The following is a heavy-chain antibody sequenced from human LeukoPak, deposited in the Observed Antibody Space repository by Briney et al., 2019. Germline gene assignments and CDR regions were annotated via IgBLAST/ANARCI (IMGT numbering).Heavy chain of an antibody. D-gene: IGHD2-15*01. Sequence: SVKVSCKASGGTFSSYAISWVRQAPGQGLERMGGIIPIFGTANYAQKFQGRVTITADESTSTAYMELSSLRSEDTAVYYCARVVDCSGGSCYIGRSPGYNWFDPWGQGTLVTVSS. J-gene: IGHJ5*02. V-gene: IGHV1-69*13. CDR3: ARVVDCSGGSCYIGRSPGYNWFDP. CDR1: GGTFSSYA. CDR2: IIPIFGTA.